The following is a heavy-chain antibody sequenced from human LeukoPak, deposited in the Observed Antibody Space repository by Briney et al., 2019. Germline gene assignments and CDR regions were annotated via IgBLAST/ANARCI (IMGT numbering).Heavy chain of an antibody. V-gene: IGHV3-23*01. CDR3: AGDYIWGRLF. CDR2: ISGSGGST. D-gene: IGHD3-16*01. Sequence: PGGSLRLSCAASGFTFRNYAMNWVRQAPGKGLEWVSGISGSGGSTNYADSVKGRFTISRDNSKNTLYLQMISLRAEDTAVYYCAGDYIWGRLFWGQGTLVTVSS. J-gene: IGHJ4*01. CDR1: GFTFRNYA.